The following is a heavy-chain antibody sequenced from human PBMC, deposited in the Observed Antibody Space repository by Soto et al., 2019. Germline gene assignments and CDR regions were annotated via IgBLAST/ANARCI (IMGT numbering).Heavy chain of an antibody. CDR2: ISDDGGNK. J-gene: IGHJ4*02. D-gene: IGHD4-17*01. CDR1: GFTFSSYP. Sequence: QVQLVESGGGVVQPGRSLRLSCAASGFTFSSYPMHWVRQAPGKGLEWVAVISDDGGNKYYADSVKGRFTISRDNSKYTLYLQMNSLRAEDTAMYYCARAGGYGDYQVDYWGQGTLVTVSS. V-gene: IGHV3-30-3*01. CDR3: ARAGGYGDYQVDY.